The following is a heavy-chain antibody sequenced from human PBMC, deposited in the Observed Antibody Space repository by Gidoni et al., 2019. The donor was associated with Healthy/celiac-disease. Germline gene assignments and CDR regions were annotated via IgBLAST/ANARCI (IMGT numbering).Heavy chain of an antibody. J-gene: IGHJ5*02. Sequence: QVQLVQSGAEVKKPGASVKVSCKASGYTFTGYYMHWVRQAPGQGLEWMGRINPNSGGTNYAQEFQGRVTMTRDTSISTAYMELSRLRSDDTAVYYCARVWGYYYDSSGRFGPWGQGTLVTVSS. CDR2: INPNSGGT. D-gene: IGHD3-22*01. V-gene: IGHV1-2*06. CDR1: GYTFTGYY. CDR3: ARVWGYYYDSSGRFGP.